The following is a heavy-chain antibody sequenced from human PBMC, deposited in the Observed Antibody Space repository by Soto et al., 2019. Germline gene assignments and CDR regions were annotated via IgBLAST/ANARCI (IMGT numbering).Heavy chain of an antibody. V-gene: IGHV3-53*01. Sequence: LRLSCAASGFTVSSNYMSWVRQAPGKGLEWVSVIYSGGSTYYADSVKGRFTISRDNSKNTLYLQMNSLRAEDTAVYYCARDRGSSGWYLGGYFDYWGQGTLVTVSS. CDR1: GFTVSSNY. CDR3: ARDRGSSGWYLGGYFDY. D-gene: IGHD6-19*01. J-gene: IGHJ4*02. CDR2: IYSGGST.